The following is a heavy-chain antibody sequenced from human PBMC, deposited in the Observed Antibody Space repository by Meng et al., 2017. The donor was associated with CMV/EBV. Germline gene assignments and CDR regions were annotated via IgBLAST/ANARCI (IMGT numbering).Heavy chain of an antibody. Sequence: SLRLSCAASGFTFDDYAMHWVRQAPGKGLEWVSGISWNSGSIGYADSVKGRFTISRDSAKNSLYLQMNSLRAEDMALYYWLKFGTTYYDFLEWLCYWGQGTLVTVSS. CDR1: GFTFDDYA. V-gene: IGHV3-9*03. CDR3: LKFGTTYYDFLEWLCY. CDR2: ISWNSGSI. D-gene: IGHD3-3*01. J-gene: IGHJ4*02.